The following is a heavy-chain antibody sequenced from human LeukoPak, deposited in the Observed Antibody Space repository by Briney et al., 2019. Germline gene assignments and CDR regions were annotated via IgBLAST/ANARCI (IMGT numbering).Heavy chain of an antibody. Sequence: PSETLSLTCNVSGDSITSGAFYWAWIRQSPGKGLERIGNVYYSGSTQYNPSLRGRVSISLDKTKNQFSLNLNSVSVTDTAIYYCARRDYAAWFDPWGQGTLVTVSS. D-gene: IGHD4/OR15-4a*01. CDR3: ARRDYAAWFDP. J-gene: IGHJ5*02. V-gene: IGHV4-39*01. CDR2: VYYSGST. CDR1: GDSITSGAFY.